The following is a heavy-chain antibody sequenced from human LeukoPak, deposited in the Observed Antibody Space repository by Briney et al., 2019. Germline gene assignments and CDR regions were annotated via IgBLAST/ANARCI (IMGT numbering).Heavy chain of an antibody. Sequence: GGSLRLSCVGSGFTFSGYWMSWVRQAPEKGLEWVAKVKQDGSEKYYVDSVRGRFTISRDNAKNSLYLQMNSLRAEDTAVYYCARGGYYYDSSGYYFLYWGQGTLVTVSS. J-gene: IGHJ4*02. CDR2: VKQDGSEK. D-gene: IGHD3-22*01. CDR1: GFTFSGYW. V-gene: IGHV3-7*01. CDR3: ARGGYYYDSSGYYFLY.